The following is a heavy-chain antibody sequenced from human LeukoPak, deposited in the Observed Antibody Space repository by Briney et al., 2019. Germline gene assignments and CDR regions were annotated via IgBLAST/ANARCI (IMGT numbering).Heavy chain of an antibody. V-gene: IGHV1-2*02. CDR3: ARDIDYGLSYYFDY. CDR2: INPNNGGT. J-gene: IGHJ4*02. D-gene: IGHD4-17*01. Sequence: EASVKVSCKASGYNFTAYYMHWVRQAPGQGLEWVGWINPNNGGTNFAQKFQGRVTMTRDTSISTAYMELSRVISDDTAVYFCARDIDYGLSYYFDYWGQGTQVTVSS. CDR1: GYNFTAYY.